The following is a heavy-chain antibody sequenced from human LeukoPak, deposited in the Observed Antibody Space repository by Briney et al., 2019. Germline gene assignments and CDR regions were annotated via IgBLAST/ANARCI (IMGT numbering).Heavy chain of an antibody. D-gene: IGHD3-10*02. J-gene: IGHJ6*04. V-gene: IGHV3-23*01. Sequence: TGGSLRLSCAASGFTFSSYGMSWVRQAPGKGLEWVSAISGSGGSTYYADSVKGRFTISRDNAKNSLYLQMNSLRAEDTAVYYCAELGLTMIGGVWGKGTTVTISS. CDR1: GFTFSSYG. CDR3: AELGLTMIGGV. CDR2: ISGSGGST.